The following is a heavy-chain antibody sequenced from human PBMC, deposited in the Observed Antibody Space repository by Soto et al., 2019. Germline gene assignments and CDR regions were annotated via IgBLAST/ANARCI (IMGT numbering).Heavy chain of an antibody. Sequence: ASVKVSCKASGGTFSSYAISWVRQAPGQGLEWLGVIIPIFGTANYAQKFQGRVTITADESTSTAYMELSSLRSEDTAVYYCATESYGYSSGWYSYYYGMDVWGQGTTVTVSS. CDR1: GGTFSSYA. CDR2: IIPIFGTA. V-gene: IGHV1-69*13. CDR3: ATESYGYSSGWYSYYYGMDV. D-gene: IGHD6-19*01. J-gene: IGHJ6*02.